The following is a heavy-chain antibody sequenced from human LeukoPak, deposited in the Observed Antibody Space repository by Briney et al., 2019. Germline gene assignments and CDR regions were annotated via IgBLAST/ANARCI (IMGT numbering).Heavy chain of an antibody. J-gene: IGHJ4*02. CDR3: AKDIGSSGIF. Sequence: GGSLRLSCAASGLTFSSYAMHWARQAPGKGLEWVAVISYDGSNKYYADSVKGRFTISRDNSKNTLYLQMNSLRAEDTALYYCAKDIGSSGIFWGQGTLVTVSS. CDR2: ISYDGSNK. CDR1: GLTFSSYA. V-gene: IGHV3-30-3*01. D-gene: IGHD6-19*01.